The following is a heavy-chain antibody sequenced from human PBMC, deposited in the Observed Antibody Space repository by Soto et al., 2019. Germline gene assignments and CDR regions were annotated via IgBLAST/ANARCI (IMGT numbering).Heavy chain of an antibody. Sequence: QVQLQQWGDGLLKPSETLSLTCAVYGGSFSSYYWNWIRQSPGKGREWIGDINRIGSANYNPSLTGRVTMSVATSKNQFYLRLTSVTAADTAMYYCSRGGVDMIRGITGKWTWLDPWGQGTLVIVS. V-gene: IGHV4-34*01. CDR2: INRIGSA. D-gene: IGHD3-10*01. CDR1: GGSFSSYY. CDR3: SRGGVDMIRGITGKWTWLDP. J-gene: IGHJ5*02.